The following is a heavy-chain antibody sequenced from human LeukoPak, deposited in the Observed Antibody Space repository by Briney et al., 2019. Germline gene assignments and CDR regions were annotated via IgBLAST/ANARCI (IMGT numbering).Heavy chain of an antibody. CDR1: GFTFSSYW. V-gene: IGHV3-74*01. D-gene: IGHD4-17*01. CDR2: INSDGSST. J-gene: IGHJ3*02. CDR3: AREGALTVTKDAFDI. Sequence: GGSLRLSCAASGFTFSSYWMHWVRQAPGKGLVWVSRINSDGSSTSYADSVKGRFTISRGNAKNSLYLQMNSLRAEDTAVYYCAREGALTVTKDAFDIWGQGTMVTVSS.